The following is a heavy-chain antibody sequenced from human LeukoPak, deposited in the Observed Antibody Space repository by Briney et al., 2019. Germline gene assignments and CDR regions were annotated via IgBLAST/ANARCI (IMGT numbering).Heavy chain of an antibody. D-gene: IGHD1-7*01. CDR3: AKDRRTYYYYYMDV. CDR1: GFTFDDYA. Sequence: GGSLRLSCAASGFTFDDYAMHWVRQAPGKGLEWVSLISGDGGSTYYADSVRGRFTISRDNSKNSLYLQMPSLRTEDTALYYCAKDRRTYYYYYMDVWGKGTTVTVSS. V-gene: IGHV3-43*02. CDR2: ISGDGGST. J-gene: IGHJ6*03.